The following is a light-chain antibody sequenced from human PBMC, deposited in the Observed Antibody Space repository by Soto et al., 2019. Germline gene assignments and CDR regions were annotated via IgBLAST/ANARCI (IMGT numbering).Light chain of an antibody. CDR2: DAS. J-gene: IGKJ5*01. CDR1: QSVGIF. CDR3: QQRRSWPLT. Sequence: EIVLTQSPATLSLSPGERATLSCRASQSVGIFLAWYQHKPGQAPRLLIFDASNRATGIPARFSGGGSGTDFTLTISSLEPEDFAIYYCQQRRSWPLTFGQGTRLE. V-gene: IGKV3-11*01.